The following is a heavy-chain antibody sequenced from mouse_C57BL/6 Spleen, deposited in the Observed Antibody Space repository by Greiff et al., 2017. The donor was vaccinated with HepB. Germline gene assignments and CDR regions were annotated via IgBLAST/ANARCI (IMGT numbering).Heavy chain of an antibody. V-gene: IGHV1-81*01. D-gene: IGHD1-1*01. Sequence: QVQLQQSGAELARPGASVKLSCKASGYTFTSYGISWVKQRTGQGLEWIGEIYPRSGNTNYNEKFKGKATLTADKSSSTAYMELRSLTSEDSAVYGCGGRYGNADGYFGYWGQGTTLTVSS. CDR2: IYPRSGNT. J-gene: IGHJ2*01. CDR1: GYTFTSYG. CDR3: GGRYGNADGYFGY.